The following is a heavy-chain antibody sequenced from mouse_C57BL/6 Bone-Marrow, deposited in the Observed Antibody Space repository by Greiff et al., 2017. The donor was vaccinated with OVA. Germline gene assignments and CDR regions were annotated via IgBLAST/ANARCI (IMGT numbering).Heavy chain of an antibody. D-gene: IGHD3-3*01. CDR2: IHPNSGST. CDR1: GYTFTCYW. V-gene: IGHV1-64*01. J-gene: IGHJ3*01. CDR3: ARSLGQGFAY. Sequence: QVQLKESGAELVKPGASVKLSCKASGYTFTCYWMHWVKQRPGQGLEWIGMIHPNSGSTNYNEKFKSKATLTVDKSSSTAYMQLSSLTSEDSAVYYCARSLGQGFAYWGQGTLVTVSA.